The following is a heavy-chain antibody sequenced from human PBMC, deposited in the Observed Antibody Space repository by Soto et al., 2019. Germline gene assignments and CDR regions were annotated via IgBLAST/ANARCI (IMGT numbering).Heavy chain of an antibody. V-gene: IGHV4-34*01. CDR1: GGSFSAYF. D-gene: IGHD2-15*01. Sequence: PXATLSLACSVYGGSFSAYFWSWIRQSPGKGLEWIGQINHSGSTNYNPSLEGRVTISVATSKNQFSLTLSSVTAADKAVYYCARATLDVWGQGTTVTVSS. CDR2: INHSGST. CDR3: ARATLDV. J-gene: IGHJ6*02.